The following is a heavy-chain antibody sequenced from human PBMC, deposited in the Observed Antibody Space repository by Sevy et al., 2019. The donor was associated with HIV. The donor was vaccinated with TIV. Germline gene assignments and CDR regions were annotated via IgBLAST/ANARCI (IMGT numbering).Heavy chain of an antibody. CDR2: IHNTGST. J-gene: IGHJ5*02. CDR1: GGSISRGDYY. CDR3: AKYIMQAYGANSWFDP. Sequence: SETLSLTCTVSGGSISRGDYYWSWIRQPPGKGLEWIGYIHNTGSTCYNPSLKSRITISVDTSKNQFSLRLSSVTVADTAMYYCAKYIMQAYGANSWFDPWGQGILVTVSS. V-gene: IGHV4-30-4*01. D-gene: IGHD4-17*01.